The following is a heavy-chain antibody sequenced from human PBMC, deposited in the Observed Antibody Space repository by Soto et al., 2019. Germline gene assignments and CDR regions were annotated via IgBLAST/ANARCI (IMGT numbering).Heavy chain of an antibody. V-gene: IGHV4-34*01. CDR1: GGSFSGYY. CDR3: ARRVVPAALGL. J-gene: IGHJ2*01. Sequence: QVYLQQWGAGLLKPSETLSLTCAVYGGSFSGYYWSWIRQAPGKGLEWIGEVHLAGSTNYSPSLKGRVTMSLDTSKNQFSLMLTSVPAADTAMYYCARRVVPAALGLWGRGTLVTVSS. CDR2: VHLAGST. D-gene: IGHD2-2*01.